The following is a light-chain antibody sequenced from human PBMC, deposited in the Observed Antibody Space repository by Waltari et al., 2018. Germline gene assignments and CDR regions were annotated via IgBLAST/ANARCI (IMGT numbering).Light chain of an antibody. V-gene: IGKV3-20*01. CDR3: QQYDISPRT. CDR1: QTLRTTN. Sequence: CSASQTLRTTNFAGYQQKPGQAPTLLNYVASSRATGIPDRVSGSGSGTDFSLTISSLEPEDFAVYYCQQYDISPRTFGGGTKVEIK. J-gene: IGKJ4*01. CDR2: VAS.